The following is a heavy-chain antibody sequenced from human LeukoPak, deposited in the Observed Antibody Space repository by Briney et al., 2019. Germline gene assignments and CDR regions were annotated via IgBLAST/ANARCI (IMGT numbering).Heavy chain of an antibody. CDR2: ISGSGGST. CDR1: GFTFSSYA. J-gene: IGHJ4*02. V-gene: IGHV3-23*01. D-gene: IGHD3-22*01. Sequence: GGSLRLSCAASGFTFSSYAMSWVRQAPGKGLEWVSAISGSGGSTYYADSVKGRFTISRDNAKNSLYLQMNSLRAEDTAVYYCAKDPTGYYYDSSGYYGGYWGQGTLVTVSS. CDR3: AKDPTGYYYDSSGYYGGY.